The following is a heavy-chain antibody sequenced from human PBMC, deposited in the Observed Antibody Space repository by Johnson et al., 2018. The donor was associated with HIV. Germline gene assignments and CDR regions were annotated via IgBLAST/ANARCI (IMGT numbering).Heavy chain of an antibody. J-gene: IGHJ3*02. CDR1: GFTFSSYG. CDR3: ARGGDAFDI. CDR2: ISYDGSNK. V-gene: IGHV3-30*03. D-gene: IGHD3-16*01. Sequence: QVQLVESGGGVVQPGRSLRLSCAASGFTFSSYGMHWVRQAPGKGLEWVAVISYDGSNKYYADSVKGRFTISRDNSKNTLYLQMNSLRDEDTAVYYCARGGDAFDIWGQGTMVTVSS.